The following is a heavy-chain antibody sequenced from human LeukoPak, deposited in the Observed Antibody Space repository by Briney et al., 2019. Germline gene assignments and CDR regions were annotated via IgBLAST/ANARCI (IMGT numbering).Heavy chain of an antibody. D-gene: IGHD5-18*01. CDR2: IYYSGST. CDR1: GGSISSYY. Sequence: PSETLSLTCTVSGGSISSYYWSWIRQPPGKGLEWIGYIYYSGSTNYNPSLKSRVTISVDTSKNQFSLKLSSVTAADTAVYYCARGFLDTAMANDYWGQGTLVTVSS. CDR3: ARGFLDTAMANDY. J-gene: IGHJ4*02. V-gene: IGHV4-59*01.